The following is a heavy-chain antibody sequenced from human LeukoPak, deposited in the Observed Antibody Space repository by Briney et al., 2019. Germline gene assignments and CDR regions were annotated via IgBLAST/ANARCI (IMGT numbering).Heavy chain of an antibody. D-gene: IGHD6-25*01. CDR2: ISSSGSTR. V-gene: IGHV3-11*04. CDR1: GFTFSDYY. Sequence: PGGSLRLSCAASGFTFSDYYMSWIRQAPGKGLEWVSYISSSGSTRYYADSVKGRFTISRDNAKNSLYLQMNSLRAEDTAVYYCARVLDNSSSRYQSLKYWGQGTLVTVSS. J-gene: IGHJ4*02. CDR3: ARVLDNSSSRYQSLKY.